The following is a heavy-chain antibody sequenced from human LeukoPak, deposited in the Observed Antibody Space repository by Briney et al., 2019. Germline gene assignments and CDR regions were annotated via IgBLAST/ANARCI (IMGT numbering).Heavy chain of an antibody. CDR2: INPKSGGT. CDR1: GYTFTDYY. Sequence: GASVTVSFKASGYTFTDYYMHWVRQAPGQGLEWMGWINPKSGGTNYAQKFQGRVTMTRDTSISTAYMELSRLRSDDTAVYYCARGSDLGGYYSRLDYWGQGSLVTVSS. D-gene: IGHD3-22*01. J-gene: IGHJ4*02. CDR3: ARGSDLGGYYSRLDY. V-gene: IGHV1-2*02.